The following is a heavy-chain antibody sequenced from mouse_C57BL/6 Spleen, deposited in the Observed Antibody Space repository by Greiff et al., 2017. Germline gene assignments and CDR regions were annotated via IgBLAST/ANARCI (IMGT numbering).Heavy chain of an antibody. J-gene: IGHJ2*01. Sequence: VQLQQSGAELVKPGASVKLSCTASGFNIKDYYMHWVKQRTEQGLAWIGRIDPEDGETKYAPKFQGKATITADTSSNTAYLQLSSLTSEDTAVYYCARGVITTVVATDYFDYWGQGTTLTVSS. CDR2: IDPEDGET. CDR1: GFNIKDYY. D-gene: IGHD1-1*01. CDR3: ARGVITTVVATDYFDY. V-gene: IGHV14-2*01.